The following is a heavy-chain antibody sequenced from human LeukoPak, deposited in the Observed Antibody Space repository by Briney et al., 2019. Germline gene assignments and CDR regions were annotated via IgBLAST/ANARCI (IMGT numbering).Heavy chain of an antibody. D-gene: IGHD1-1*01. CDR2: ISGSAAST. Sequence: GSLRLSCAASGFTFSSYWMSWVRQAPGKGLEWVSVISGSAASTSYADSVKGRFTISRDNSEDTLYLQMNSLRAEDTAVYYCVRDPSGSGFAFDSWGQGALVTVSS. V-gene: IGHV3-23*01. CDR3: VRDPSGSGFAFDS. CDR1: GFTFSSYW. J-gene: IGHJ4*02.